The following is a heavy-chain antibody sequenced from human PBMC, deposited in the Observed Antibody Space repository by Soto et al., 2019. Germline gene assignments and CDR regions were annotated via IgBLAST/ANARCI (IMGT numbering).Heavy chain of an antibody. Sequence: SETLSLTCTVSGGSIGSSSDYWGWIRQPPGKGLEWIGYIYYSGSTNYNPSLKSRVTISVDTSKNQFSLKLSSVTAADTAVYYCARAYCSGGSCYNQYYFDYWGQGTLVTVSS. CDR2: IYYSGST. D-gene: IGHD2-15*01. V-gene: IGHV4-61*05. CDR1: GGSIGSSSDY. J-gene: IGHJ4*02. CDR3: ARAYCSGGSCYNQYYFDY.